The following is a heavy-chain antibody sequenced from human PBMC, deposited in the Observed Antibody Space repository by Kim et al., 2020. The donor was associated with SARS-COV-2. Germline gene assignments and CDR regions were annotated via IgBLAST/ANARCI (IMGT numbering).Heavy chain of an antibody. CDR1: GYTFTSYY. CDR2: INPSGGST. Sequence: ASVKVSCKASGYTFTSYYMHWVRQAPGQGLEWMGIINPSGGSTSYAQKFQGRVTMTRDTSTSTVYMELSSLRSEDTAVYYCARDKPPAVIDYDYVWGSYRYTYYYYGMDVWGQGTTVTVSS. J-gene: IGHJ6*02. V-gene: IGHV1-46*01. D-gene: IGHD3-16*02. CDR3: ARDKPPAVIDYDYVWGSYRYTYYYYGMDV.